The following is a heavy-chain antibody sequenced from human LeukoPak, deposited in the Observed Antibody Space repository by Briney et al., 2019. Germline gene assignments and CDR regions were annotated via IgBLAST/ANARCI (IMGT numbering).Heavy chain of an antibody. D-gene: IGHD5-24*01. Sequence: SETLSLTCTVSGGSVSSGSYYWSWIRQPPGKGLEWIGYIYHSGSTNYNPSLKSRVTISVDTSKNQFSLKLTSVTAADTAVYYCARARGATIFQSAFDIWGQGTMVTVSS. CDR2: IYHSGST. CDR3: ARARGATIFQSAFDI. V-gene: IGHV4-61*01. J-gene: IGHJ3*02. CDR1: GGSVSSGSYY.